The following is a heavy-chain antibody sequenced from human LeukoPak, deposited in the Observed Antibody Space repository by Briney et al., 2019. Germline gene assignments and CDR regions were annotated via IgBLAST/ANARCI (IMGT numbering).Heavy chain of an antibody. Sequence: SETLSLTCTVSGGSINGYYWSWIRQSPGKGLGSLGYIYYTGSTNYNPSLKSRVTMSVDTSRNQFFLRLSSVTAADTAVYYCARFSEYYHSSVHYLDYWGQGTLVSVSS. CDR3: ARFSEYYHSSVHYLDY. J-gene: IGHJ4*02. CDR1: GGSINGYY. D-gene: IGHD3-22*01. V-gene: IGHV4-59*01. CDR2: IYYTGST.